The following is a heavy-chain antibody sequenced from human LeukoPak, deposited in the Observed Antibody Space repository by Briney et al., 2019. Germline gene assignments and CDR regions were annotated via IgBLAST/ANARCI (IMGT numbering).Heavy chain of an antibody. CDR1: GYTFTGYY. Sequence: ASVKVSRKASGYTFTGYYMHWVRQAPGQGLEWMGWINPNSGGTNYAQKFQGRVTMTRDTSISTAYMELSRLRSDDTAVYYCARGNYDILTGGYYYYYMDVWGKGTTVTVSS. V-gene: IGHV1-2*02. D-gene: IGHD3-9*01. J-gene: IGHJ6*03. CDR2: INPNSGGT. CDR3: ARGNYDILTGGYYYYYMDV.